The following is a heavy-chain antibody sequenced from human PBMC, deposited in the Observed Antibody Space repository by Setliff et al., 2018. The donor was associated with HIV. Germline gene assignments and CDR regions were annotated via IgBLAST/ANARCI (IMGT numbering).Heavy chain of an antibody. CDR2: MYYRGDT. CDR3: ARGDYRIIAAAGSGWFDP. V-gene: IGHV4-39*01. Sequence: SETLSLTCTVSGGSISRSPHYWGWIRQPPGKGLEWIGSMYYRGDTHYNPSLKSRVSIDADTSNNQFSLKLKYVTAADTAVYYCARGDYRIIAAAGSGWFDPWGQGTRVTVSS. J-gene: IGHJ5*02. CDR1: GGSISRSPHY. D-gene: IGHD6-13*01.